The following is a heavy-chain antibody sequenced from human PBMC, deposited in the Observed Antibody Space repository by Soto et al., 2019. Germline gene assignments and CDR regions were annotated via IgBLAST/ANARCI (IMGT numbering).Heavy chain of an antibody. J-gene: IGHJ4*02. V-gene: IGHV1-8*01. D-gene: IGHD3-3*02. Sequence: QVQLVQPGTEVRKPGASVKVSCETSGDNFTNFDLNWVRQASGQGLEWIGWMRADSGHSGHARKFQGRVSMTRDTSRRTAYMELSSLRAEDTAVYYCARYIFGQGFKAWGQGTLVFVSS. CDR3: ARYIFGQGFKA. CDR1: GDNFTNFD. CDR2: MRADSGHS.